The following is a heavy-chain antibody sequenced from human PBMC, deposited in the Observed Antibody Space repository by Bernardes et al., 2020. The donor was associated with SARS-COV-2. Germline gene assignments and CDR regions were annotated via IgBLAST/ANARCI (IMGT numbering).Heavy chain of an antibody. J-gene: IGHJ4*02. V-gene: IGHV3-53*01. CDR1: GVTVRSYY. CDR3: AGPNLNYGGGVDY. Sequence: GGSLRLSCAASGVTVRSYYMSWVRQAPGKGLQWLSMIYRDGTTYYADSVKGRFTISSDNPKNTLYLQMTSLRAVDTAVYYCAGPNLNYGGGVDYWGQGTLVTVSS. CDR2: IYRDGTT. D-gene: IGHD1-7*01.